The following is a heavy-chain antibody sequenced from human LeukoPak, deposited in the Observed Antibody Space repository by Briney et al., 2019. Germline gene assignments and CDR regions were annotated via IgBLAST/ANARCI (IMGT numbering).Heavy chain of an antibody. V-gene: IGHV4-34*01. CDR2: INHSGST. CDR1: GGSFSGYY. CDR3: ARARVRTPFDP. Sequence: SETPSLTCAVYGGSFSGYYWSWIRQPPGKGLEWIGEINHSGSTNYNPSLKSRVTISVDTSKNQFSLKLSSVTAADTAVYYCARARVRTPFDPWGQGTLVTVSS. J-gene: IGHJ5*02. D-gene: IGHD2-2*01.